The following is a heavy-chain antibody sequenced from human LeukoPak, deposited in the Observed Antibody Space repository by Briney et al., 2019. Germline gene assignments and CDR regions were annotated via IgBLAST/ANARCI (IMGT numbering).Heavy chain of an antibody. J-gene: IGHJ4*02. CDR2: INHSGST. D-gene: IGHD1-1*01. V-gene: IGHV4-34*01. Sequence: SETLSLTCAVYGGSFSGYYWSWIRQPPGKGLEWIGEINHSGSTNYNPSPKSRVTISVDTSKNQFSLKLSSVTAADTAVYYCARGYQERRYFDYWGQGTLVTVSS. CDR3: ARGYQERRYFDY. CDR1: GGSFSGYY.